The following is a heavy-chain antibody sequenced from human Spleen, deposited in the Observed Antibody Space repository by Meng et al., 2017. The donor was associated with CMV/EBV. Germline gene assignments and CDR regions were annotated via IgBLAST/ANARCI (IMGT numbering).Heavy chain of an antibody. D-gene: IGHD2-21*02. J-gene: IGHJ3*01. CDR1: GYSFSSYY. CDR2: VNPRGGDT. Sequence: ASVKASCKASGYSFSSYYIHWVRQAPGQGLEWVGTVNPRGGDTSNAQKFHGRVTMTRDTSTSTVYMELGSLRSEDTALYYCARQDQLLFGGAFDVWGQGTMVTVSS. V-gene: IGHV1-46*01. CDR3: ARQDQLLFGGAFDV.